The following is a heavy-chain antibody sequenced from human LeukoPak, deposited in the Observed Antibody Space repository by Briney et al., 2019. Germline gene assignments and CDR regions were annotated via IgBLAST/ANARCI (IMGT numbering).Heavy chain of an antibody. J-gene: IGHJ4*02. Sequence: PGGSLRLSCAASGFTFSNSWMSWVRQAPGRGLEWVASINQHGSQIHYVDSVKGRFTISRDNAKNSLYLEMSSLRAEDTAMYYCARRRLWFGEGSLDYWGQGTLVTVSS. V-gene: IGHV3-7*01. D-gene: IGHD3-10*01. CDR1: GFTFSNSW. CDR2: INQHGSQI. CDR3: ARRRLWFGEGSLDY.